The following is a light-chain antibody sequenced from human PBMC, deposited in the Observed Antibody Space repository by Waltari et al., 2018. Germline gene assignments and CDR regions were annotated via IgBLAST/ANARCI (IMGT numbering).Light chain of an antibody. CDR2: RAS. V-gene: IGKV2-30*01. J-gene: IGKJ1*01. Sequence: VMTQSPVSLSVTPGQAASIPCRSSQSLVFRDGITYLTWFHQRPGQSPRRLISRASDRDFGVPDKFSGSGSGTDFTLKLSGVEADDVGIYYCMQGTQWPWTFGQGTKVDI. CDR1: QSLVFRDGITY. CDR3: MQGTQWPWT.